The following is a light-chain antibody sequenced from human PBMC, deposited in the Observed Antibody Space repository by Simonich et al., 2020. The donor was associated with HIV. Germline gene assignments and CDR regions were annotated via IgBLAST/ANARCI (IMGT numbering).Light chain of an antibody. V-gene: IGKV3-20*01. CDR3: QQYGSSPLT. J-gene: IGKJ4*01. CDR2: GAS. Sequence: EIVLTQSPGTLSLSPGERATLSCRASQSLSSNYLAWYQQKPGLAPRLLIYGASSRITGLPDRFSGSGSGTDFTLTISRLEPEDFAVYYCQQYGSSPLTFGGGTKVEIK. CDR1: QSLSSNY.